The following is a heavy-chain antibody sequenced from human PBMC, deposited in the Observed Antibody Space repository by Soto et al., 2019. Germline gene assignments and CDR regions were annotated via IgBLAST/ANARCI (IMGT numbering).Heavy chain of an antibody. CDR2: INSDGSST. CDR3: ARDDTGGYYPYYKYYGMDV. V-gene: IGHV3-74*01. J-gene: IGHJ6*02. D-gene: IGHD3-22*01. CDR1: GFTFINYW. Sequence: PGGSLRLSCAASGFTFINYWMHWVRQAPGKGPVWVSRINSDGSSTSYADSVKGRFTISRDNAKNTLYLQMNSLRAEDTAVYYCARDDTGGYYPYYKYYGMDVWGQGTTVTVS.